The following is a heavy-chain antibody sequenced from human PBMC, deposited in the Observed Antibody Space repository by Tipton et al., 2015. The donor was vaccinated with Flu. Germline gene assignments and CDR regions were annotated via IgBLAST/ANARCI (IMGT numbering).Heavy chain of an antibody. D-gene: IGHD3-10*01. V-gene: IGHV5-51*01. Sequence: QLVQSGAEVKKPGESLKISCKGSGYSFTSYWIGWVRQMPGKGLEWMGIIYPGDSDTRYSPSFQGQVTISADKSISTAYLQWSSLKASDPAMYYCAGQKSGATRYYGMDVWGQGTTVTVSS. CDR1: GYSFTSYW. CDR2: IYPGDSDT. J-gene: IGHJ6*02. CDR3: AGQKSGATRYYGMDV.